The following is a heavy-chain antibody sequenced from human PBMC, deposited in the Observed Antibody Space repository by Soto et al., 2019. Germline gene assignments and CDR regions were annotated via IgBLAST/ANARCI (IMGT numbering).Heavy chain of an antibody. CDR1: GFTFSDYY. CDR2: ISSSGSTI. V-gene: IGHV3-11*01. J-gene: IGHJ4*02. D-gene: IGHD3-22*01. CDR3: ARDEYYYDSSGYGFDY. Sequence: VGSLRLSCAASGFTFSDYYMSWIRQAPGKGLEWVSYISSSGSTIYYADSVKGRFTISRDNAKNSLYLQMNSLRAEDTAVYYCARDEYYYDSSGYGFDYWGQGTLVTVSS.